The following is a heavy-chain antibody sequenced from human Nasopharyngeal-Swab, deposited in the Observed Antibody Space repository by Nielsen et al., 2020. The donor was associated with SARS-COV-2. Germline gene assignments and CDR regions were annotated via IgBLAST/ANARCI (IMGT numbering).Heavy chain of an antibody. CDR3: AREDILAAAGIDAFDI. Sequence: GGSLRLSCAASGFTFSSYGMHWVRQAPGKGLEWVAVIWYDGSRKYYADSVKGRFTISRDNSKNTLYLQMNSLRAEDTAVYYCAREDILAAAGIDAFDIRGQGTMVTVSS. CDR1: GFTFSSYG. D-gene: IGHD6-13*01. J-gene: IGHJ3*02. V-gene: IGHV3-33*01. CDR2: IWYDGSRK.